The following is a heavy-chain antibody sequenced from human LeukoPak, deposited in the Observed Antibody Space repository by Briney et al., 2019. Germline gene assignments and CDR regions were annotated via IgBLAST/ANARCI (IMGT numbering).Heavy chain of an antibody. CDR1: GGSISSYY. J-gene: IGHJ5*02. CDR2: IYYSGST. Sequence: SETLSLTCTVSGGSISSYYWSWIRQPPGKGLEWIGYIYYSGSTNYNPSLKSRVTISVDTSKNQFSLKLSSVTAADTAVYYCARLEYQLPFIWFDPWGQGTLVTVSS. CDR3: ARLEYQLPFIWFDP. D-gene: IGHD2-2*01. V-gene: IGHV4-59*08.